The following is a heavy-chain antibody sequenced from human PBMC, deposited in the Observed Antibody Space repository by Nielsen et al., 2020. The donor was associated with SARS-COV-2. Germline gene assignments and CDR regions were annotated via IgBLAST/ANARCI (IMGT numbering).Heavy chain of an antibody. D-gene: IGHD3-10*01. Sequence: GESLKISCAASGFTFSDYYMSWIRQAPGKGLEWVSYISSSGSTIYYADSVKGRFTISRDNAKNSLYLQMNSLRAEDTAVYYCARATDTLWFGARASYFDYWGQGTLVTVSS. CDR1: GFTFSDYY. J-gene: IGHJ4*02. CDR2: ISSSGSTI. V-gene: IGHV3-11*01. CDR3: ARATDTLWFGARASYFDY.